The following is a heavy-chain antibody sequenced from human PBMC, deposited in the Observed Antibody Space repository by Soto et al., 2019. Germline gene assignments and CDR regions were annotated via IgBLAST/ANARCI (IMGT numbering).Heavy chain of an antibody. CDR3: AKVGIAAAGTEGWFDP. V-gene: IGHV3-23*01. CDR2: ISGSGGST. D-gene: IGHD6-13*01. J-gene: IGHJ5*02. Sequence: EVQLLESGGGLVQPGGSLRLSCAASGFTFSSYAMSWVRQAPGKGLEWVSAISGSGGSTYYADSVKGRFTISRDNSKNTLYLEMNSLRAEDTAVYYYAKVGIAAAGTEGWFDPWGEGTLVTVSS. CDR1: GFTFSSYA.